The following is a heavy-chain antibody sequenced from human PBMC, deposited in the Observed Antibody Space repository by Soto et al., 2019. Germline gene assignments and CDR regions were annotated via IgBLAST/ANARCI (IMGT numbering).Heavy chain of an antibody. D-gene: IGHD3-16*02. J-gene: IGHJ4*02. CDR2: INHSGST. V-gene: IGHV4-34*01. Sequence: SVTLSLTCAVYGGSFSGYYWSWIRQPPGKGLEWIGEINHSGSTNYNPSLKSRVTISVDTSKNQFSLKLSSVTAADTAVYYCARGPIVYDYIWGSYRQHHYWGQGTLVTVSS. CDR1: GGSFSGYY. CDR3: ARGPIVYDYIWGSYRQHHY.